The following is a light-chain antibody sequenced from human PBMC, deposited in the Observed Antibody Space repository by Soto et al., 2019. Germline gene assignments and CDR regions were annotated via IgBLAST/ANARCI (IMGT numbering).Light chain of an antibody. V-gene: IGKV3-15*01. CDR2: GAS. CDR1: QSVRSN. CDR3: QQYGSFSIT. J-gene: IGKJ5*01. Sequence: EIVMTQSPVTLSVSPGERATLSCRASQSVRSNLAWYQQKPGQAPRLLIYGASTRETGIPDRFSGGGSGTEFTLTISRLEPEDFAVYYCQQYGSFSITFGQGTRLEIK.